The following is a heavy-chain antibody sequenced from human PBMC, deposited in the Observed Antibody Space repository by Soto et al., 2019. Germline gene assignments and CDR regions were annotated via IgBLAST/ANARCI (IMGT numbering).Heavy chain of an antibody. Sequence: GGSLRLSCAASGFTFSSYAMSWVRQAPGKGLEWVSAISGSGGSTYYADSVKGRFTISRDNSKNTLYLQMNSLRAEDTAVYYCAKDLMRPYCGGDCYYGAGEFDYWGQGTLVTVSS. CDR1: GFTFSSYA. J-gene: IGHJ4*02. V-gene: IGHV3-23*01. CDR2: ISGSGGST. CDR3: AKDLMRPYCGGDCYYGAGEFDY. D-gene: IGHD2-21*01.